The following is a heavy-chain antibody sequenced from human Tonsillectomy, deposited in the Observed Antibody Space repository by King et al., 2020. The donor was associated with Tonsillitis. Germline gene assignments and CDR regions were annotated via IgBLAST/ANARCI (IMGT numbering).Heavy chain of an antibody. Sequence: QLQESGPGLVKPSQTLSLTCTVSGGSISNGGHYWSWIRQLPGKGLEWIGYIYNSGSTYSKPSLKSRVTISIDTSKNQFSLRLNSVTAADTAVYYCARGVGVPTAGNYYVDYWGQGTLVTVSS. CDR2: IYNSGST. D-gene: IGHD6-13*01. CDR3: ARGVGVPTAGNYYVDY. J-gene: IGHJ4*02. V-gene: IGHV4-31*03. CDR1: GGSISNGGHY.